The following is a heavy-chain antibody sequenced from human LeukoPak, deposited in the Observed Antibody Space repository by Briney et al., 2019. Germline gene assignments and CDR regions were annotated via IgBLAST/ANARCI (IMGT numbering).Heavy chain of an antibody. D-gene: IGHD3-22*01. CDR2: INPNSGGT. V-gene: IGHV1-2*02. J-gene: IGHJ1*01. CDR1: GYTFTGYY. CDR3: ARGYYDSSDFEYFQH. Sequence: ASVKVSCKASGYTFTGYYMHWVRQAPGQGLEWMGWINPNSGGTNYAQKFQGRVTMTRDTSISTAYMELSRLRSDDTAVYYCARGYYDSSDFEYFQHWGQGTLVTVSS.